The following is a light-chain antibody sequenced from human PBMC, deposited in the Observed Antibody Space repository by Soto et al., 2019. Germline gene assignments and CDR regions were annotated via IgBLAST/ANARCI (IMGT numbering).Light chain of an antibody. V-gene: IGKV3D-20*01. Sequence: DIVLTQSPATLSLSPGERATLSFGASQRVSSSYLAWYQQKPGLEPRLLIYDASSRAPGIPDRLIGSGSGTVFTLTSRSMEPEDSAGYYYQQYGSSPYPFGRGTKLEIK. J-gene: IGKJ2*01. CDR2: DAS. CDR3: QQYGSSPYP. CDR1: QRVSSSY.